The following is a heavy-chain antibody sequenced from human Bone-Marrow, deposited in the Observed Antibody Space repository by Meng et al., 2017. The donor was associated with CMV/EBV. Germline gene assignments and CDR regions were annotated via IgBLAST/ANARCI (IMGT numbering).Heavy chain of an antibody. CDR2: IIQSGST. D-gene: IGHD2-8*01. V-gene: IGHV4-34*12. Sequence: GSLRLSCSLYGGSFGGNWSWIRQPPGKGLEWIGDIIQSGSTNYNPSLRSRVTMSVDTSRNQFSLKLSSVTAADTAIYYCAREPGVSEYYYYGMDVWGQGTTVTVSS. CDR1: GGSFGGN. CDR3: AREPGVSEYYYYGMDV. J-gene: IGHJ6*02.